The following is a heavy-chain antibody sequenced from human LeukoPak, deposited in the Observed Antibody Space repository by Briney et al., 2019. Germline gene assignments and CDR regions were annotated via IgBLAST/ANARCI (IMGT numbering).Heavy chain of an antibody. CDR3: ARTREVVGCSGGSCYYYYYMDV. V-gene: IGHV4-31*03. Sequence: SETLSLTCTVPGGSISSGGYYWSWIRQHPGKGLEWIGYIYYSGSTYYNPSLKSRVTISVDTSKNQFSLKLSSVTAADTAVYYCARTREVVGCSGGSCYYYYYMDVWGKGTTVTVSS. D-gene: IGHD2-15*01. CDR2: IYYSGST. CDR1: GGSISSGGYY. J-gene: IGHJ6*03.